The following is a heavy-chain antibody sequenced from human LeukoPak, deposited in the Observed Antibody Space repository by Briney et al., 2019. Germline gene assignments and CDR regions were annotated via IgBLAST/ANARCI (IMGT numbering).Heavy chain of an antibody. D-gene: IGHD6-19*01. CDR1: GYSFTNYW. CDR2: TYPGDSDT. J-gene: IGHJ4*02. V-gene: IGHV5-51*01. CDR3: ARQDGSGLYYFDY. Sequence: GESLKISCKGSGYSFTNYWIGWVRQMPGKGLEFMGVTYPGDSDTRYSPSFQGQVTISADKSINTAYLQWSSLKASDAAMYYCARQDGSGLYYFDYWGQGTLVTVSS.